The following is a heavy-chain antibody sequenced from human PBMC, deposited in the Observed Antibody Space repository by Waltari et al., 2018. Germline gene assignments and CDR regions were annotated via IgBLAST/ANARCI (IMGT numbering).Heavy chain of an antibody. J-gene: IGHJ4*02. CDR3: ARGFCSGGTCYGGG. D-gene: IGHD2-15*01. V-gene: IGHV1-2*02. Sequence: QVQLVQSGTEVKKPGASVKVSCKASGYTFTDYNVHWMPQAPGQGLEWRGGSTPNGGDIIYEQKFQVRVTMTRDTSIRTAYMELRSLTSDDTAVYYCARGFCSGGTCYGGGWGQGTLVTVSS. CDR1: GYTFTDYN. CDR2: STPNGGDI.